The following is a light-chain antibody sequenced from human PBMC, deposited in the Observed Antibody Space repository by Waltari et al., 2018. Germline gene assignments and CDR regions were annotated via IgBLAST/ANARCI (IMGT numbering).Light chain of an antibody. CDR2: VNSDGSH. CDR3: QTGGHGTWV. V-gene: IGLV4-69*01. CDR1: SGHTSKA. Sequence: QLVLTQSPSASAPLGASVKLTCTLSSGHTSKAIAWLQQQPEKGPRYLMKVNSDGSHIKGDEIPIRFSGSSSGAERYPTISSLQSEDEADYYCQTGGHGTWVFGGGTKLTVL. J-gene: IGLJ3*02.